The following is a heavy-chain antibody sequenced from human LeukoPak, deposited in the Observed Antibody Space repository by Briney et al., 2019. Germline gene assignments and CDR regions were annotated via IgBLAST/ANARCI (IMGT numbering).Heavy chain of an antibody. J-gene: IGHJ4*02. CDR2: IKQDGSEK. CDR3: AREGHYFDY. CDR1: GFIFSSYS. Sequence: GGSLRLSCAASGFIFSSYSMNWVRQAPGKGLEWVANIKQDGSEKYYVDSVKGRFTISRDNAKNSLYLQMNSLRAEDTAVYYCAREGHYFDYWGQGTLVTVSS. V-gene: IGHV3-7*01.